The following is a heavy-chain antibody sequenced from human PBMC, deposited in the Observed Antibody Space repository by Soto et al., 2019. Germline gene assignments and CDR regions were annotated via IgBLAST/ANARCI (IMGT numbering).Heavy chain of an antibody. CDR1: GGSFSGYY. Sequence: PSETLSLTCAVYGGSFSGYYWIWIRQPPGKGLEWIGEINHSGSTNYNPSLKSRVTISVDTSKNQFSLKLSSVTAADTAVYYCARDSSGYYSFDYWGQGTLGTVSS. V-gene: IGHV4-34*01. J-gene: IGHJ4*02. D-gene: IGHD3-22*01. CDR2: INHSGST. CDR3: ARDSSGYYSFDY.